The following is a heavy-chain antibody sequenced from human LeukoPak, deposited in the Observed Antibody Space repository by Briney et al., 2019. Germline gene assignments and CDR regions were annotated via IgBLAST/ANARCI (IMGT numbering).Heavy chain of an antibody. CDR1: GGSISSHY. CDR3: AREGVTTGLYYYYYMDV. J-gene: IGHJ6*03. D-gene: IGHD4-11*01. V-gene: IGHV4-59*11. Sequence: SETLSLTCTISGGSISSHYWSWIRQPPGKGLEWIGYIYYSGSTNYNPSLKSRVTISVDTSKNQFSLKLSSVTAADTAVYYCAREGVTTGLYYYYYMDVWGKGTTVTVSS. CDR2: IYYSGST.